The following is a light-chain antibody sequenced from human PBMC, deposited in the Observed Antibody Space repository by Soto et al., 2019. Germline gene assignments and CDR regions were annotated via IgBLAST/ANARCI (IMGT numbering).Light chain of an antibody. CDR3: SSYTRSTTYV. CDR2: EVT. CDR1: SSDVGAYDY. V-gene: IGLV2-14*01. Sequence: QSALTQPASVSGSPGQSITISCTGTSSDVGAYDYVSWYQQRPGKAPKLMICEVTNRPSGVSNRFSGSKSGNTASLTISGLQAEDEADYYCSSYTRSTTYVFGTGTKLTVL. J-gene: IGLJ1*01.